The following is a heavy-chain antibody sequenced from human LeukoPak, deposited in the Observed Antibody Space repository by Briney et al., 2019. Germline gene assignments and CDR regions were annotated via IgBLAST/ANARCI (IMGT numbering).Heavy chain of an antibody. Sequence: SVKVSCKASGGTFSSYAISWVRQAPGQGLEWMGRIIPIFGTANYAQKFQGRVTITTDESTSTAYMELSSLRSEDTAVYYCARDLSMGKILPDIWGQGTMVTVSS. CDR1: GGTFSSYA. D-gene: IGHD2/OR15-2a*01. V-gene: IGHV1-69*05. CDR2: IIPIFGTA. J-gene: IGHJ3*02. CDR3: ARDLSMGKILPDI.